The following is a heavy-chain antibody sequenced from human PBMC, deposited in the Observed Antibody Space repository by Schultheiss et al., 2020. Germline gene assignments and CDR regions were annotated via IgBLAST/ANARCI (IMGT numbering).Heavy chain of an antibody. CDR3: ARDFGYCSSTSCSIYYYYYGMDV. Sequence: GGSLRLSCAASGFTFSSYGMHWVRQAPGKGLEWVAVISYDGSNKYYADSVKGRFTISRDNSKNTLYLQMNSLRAEDTAVYYCARDFGYCSSTSCSIYYYYYGMDVWGQGTTVTVS. CDR1: GFTFSSYG. J-gene: IGHJ6*02. CDR2: ISYDGSNK. D-gene: IGHD2-2*03. V-gene: IGHV3-30*03.